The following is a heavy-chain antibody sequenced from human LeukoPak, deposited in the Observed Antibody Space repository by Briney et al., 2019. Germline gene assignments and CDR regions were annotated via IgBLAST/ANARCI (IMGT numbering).Heavy chain of an antibody. V-gene: IGHV3-23*01. D-gene: IGHD1-26*01. J-gene: IGHJ4*02. Sequence: GGSLRLSCAASGFTFSSYAMSWVRQAPGKGLEWVSAISGSGGSTYYADSVKGRFTISRDNSKNTLYLQMNSLRAEDTAVYYCAKDPIFSGSYGVFDYWGLGTLVTVSS. CDR2: ISGSGGST. CDR3: AKDPIFSGSYGVFDY. CDR1: GFTFSSYA.